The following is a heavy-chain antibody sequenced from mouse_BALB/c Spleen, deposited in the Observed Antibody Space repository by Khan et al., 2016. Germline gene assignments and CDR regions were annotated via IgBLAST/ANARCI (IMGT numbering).Heavy chain of an antibody. Sequence: QIQLVQSGPELKKPGETVKISCKASGYTFTNYGMNWVKQAPGKGLKWMGWINTYTGEQTYADDFKGRFAFSLETSASTAYLQINNLKNEDTATYFCAIYYYGSSYAMDYWGQGTSVTVSS. V-gene: IGHV9-3-1*01. D-gene: IGHD1-1*01. CDR3: AIYYYGSSYAMDY. CDR1: GYTFTNYG. CDR2: INTYTGEQ. J-gene: IGHJ4*01.